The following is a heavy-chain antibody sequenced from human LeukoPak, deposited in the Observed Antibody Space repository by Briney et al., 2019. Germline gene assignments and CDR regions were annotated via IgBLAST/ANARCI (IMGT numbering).Heavy chain of an antibody. D-gene: IGHD2-2*01. V-gene: IGHV3-73*01. CDR2: IRSKANSYAT. Sequence: GGSLRLSCAASGFTFSGSAMHWVHQASGRGLEWVGRIRSKANSYATAYAASVKGRFTISRDDSKNTAYLQMNSLKTEDTAVYYCTGSHCSSTSCYVFWGQGTLVTVSS. CDR1: GFTFSGSA. J-gene: IGHJ4*02. CDR3: TGSHCSSTSCYVF.